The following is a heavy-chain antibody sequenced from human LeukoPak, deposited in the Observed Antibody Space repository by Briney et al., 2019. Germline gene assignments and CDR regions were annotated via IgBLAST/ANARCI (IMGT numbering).Heavy chain of an antibody. Sequence: SETLSLTCTVSGGSISSYYWSWIRQPPGKGLEWIGYIYYSGSTNYNPSLKSRVTISVDTSKNQFSLKLSSVTAADTTVYYCARDHGLITFGGVIVSNWFDPWGQGTLVTVSS. CDR3: ARDHGLITFGGVIVSNWFDP. V-gene: IGHV4-59*01. D-gene: IGHD3-16*02. CDR2: IYYSGST. CDR1: GGSISSYY. J-gene: IGHJ5*02.